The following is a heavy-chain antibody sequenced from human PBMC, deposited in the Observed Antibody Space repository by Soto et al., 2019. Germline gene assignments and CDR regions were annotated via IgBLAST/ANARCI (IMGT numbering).Heavy chain of an antibody. J-gene: IGHJ6*02. CDR2: IIPIFGTA. CDR3: ARVGESSGYRLDYYYGMDV. V-gene: IGHV1-69*13. CDR1: GGTFSSYA. D-gene: IGHD5-12*01. Sequence: SVKVSCKASGGTFSSYAISWVRQAPGQGLEWMGGIIPIFGTANYAQKFQGRVTITADESTSTAYMELSSLRSEDTAVYYCARVGESSGYRLDYYYGMDVWGQGTRVTVSS.